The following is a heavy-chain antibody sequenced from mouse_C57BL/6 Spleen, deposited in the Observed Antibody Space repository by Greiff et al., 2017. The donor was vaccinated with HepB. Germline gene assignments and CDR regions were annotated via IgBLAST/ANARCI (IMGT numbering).Heavy chain of an antibody. D-gene: IGHD3-2*02. CDR1: GFNIKDDY. Sequence: EVQLQQSGAELVRPGASVKLSCTASGFNIKDDYMHWVKQRPEQGLEWIGWIDPENGDTEYASKFQGKATITADTSSNTAYLQLSSLTSEDTAVYYCTRQLRLHRFAYWGQGTLVTVSA. J-gene: IGHJ3*01. CDR2: IDPENGDT. V-gene: IGHV14-4*01. CDR3: TRQLRLHRFAY.